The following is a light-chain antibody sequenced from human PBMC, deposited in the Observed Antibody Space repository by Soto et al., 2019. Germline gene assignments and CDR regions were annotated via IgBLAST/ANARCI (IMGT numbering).Light chain of an antibody. CDR3: GAWDTSLTTVL. CDR2: DNH. CDR1: RSNIGHNN. Sequence: QSVLTQPPSVSAAPGQKVTISCSGSRSNIGHNNVSWYQHLPGTAPKLLIYDNHKRPSGIPDRCSGSQSGTSATLGITGLQTGDEADYYCGAWDTSLTTVLFGGGTKLTVL. V-gene: IGLV1-51*01. J-gene: IGLJ2*01.